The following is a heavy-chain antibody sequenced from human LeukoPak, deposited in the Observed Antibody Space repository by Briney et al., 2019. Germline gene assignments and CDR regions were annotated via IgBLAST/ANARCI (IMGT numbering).Heavy chain of an antibody. J-gene: IGHJ3*02. Sequence: ASVKVSCKASGYTFTSYGISWVRQAPGQGLEWMGWISAYNGNTNYAQKLQGRVTMTIDTSTSTAYMELRSLRSDDTAVYYYAREGYGSGSPFAFDIWGQGTMVTVSS. D-gene: IGHD3-10*01. CDR1: GYTFTSYG. CDR2: ISAYNGNT. V-gene: IGHV1-18*01. CDR3: AREGYGSGSPFAFDI.